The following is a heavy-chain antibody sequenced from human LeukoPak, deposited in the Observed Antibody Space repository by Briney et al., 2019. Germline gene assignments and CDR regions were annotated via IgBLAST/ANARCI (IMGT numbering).Heavy chain of an antibody. CDR2: IYSGGST. Sequence: GGSLRLSCAASGFTVSSNYMSWVRQAPGKGLEWVSVIYSGGSTYYADSVKGRFTISRDNSKNTLYLQMNSLRAEDTAVYYCARDGTGRYFDPGWFDPWGQGTPVTVSS. D-gene: IGHD3-9*01. CDR1: GFTVSSNY. CDR3: ARDGTGRYFDPGWFDP. V-gene: IGHV3-66*01. J-gene: IGHJ5*02.